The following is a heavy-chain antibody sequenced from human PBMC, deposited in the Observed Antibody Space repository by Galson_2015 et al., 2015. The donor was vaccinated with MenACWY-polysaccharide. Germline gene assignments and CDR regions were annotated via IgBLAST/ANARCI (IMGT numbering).Heavy chain of an antibody. CDR3: ARGGRAVSNGNWFDP. J-gene: IGHJ5*02. CDR1: GDSITSGGYF. D-gene: IGHD3-16*01. Sequence: LTCTVSGDSITSGGYFWSWIRQHPGKGLEWIASISYDGGTYYNPSLKSRVTISADTPNNQFSLKLSSVTAADTAVYYCARGGRAVSNGNWFDPWGQGTLVTVSS. V-gene: IGHV4-31*03. CDR2: ISYDGGT.